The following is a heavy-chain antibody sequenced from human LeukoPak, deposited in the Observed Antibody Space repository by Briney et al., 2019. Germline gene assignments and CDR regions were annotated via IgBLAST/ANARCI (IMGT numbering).Heavy chain of an antibody. CDR1: GASISSYY. J-gene: IGHJ4*02. Sequence: PSETLSLTCTVSGASISSYYWSWIRQPPGKGLEWIGYLYNTRNTYYNPSLKSRVTISVGTSKNQFSLKVSSVTAADTAVYYCAREKNGNEPFDYWGQGTLVTVSS. V-gene: IGHV4-59*01. CDR2: LYNTRNT. CDR3: AREKNGNEPFDY. D-gene: IGHD4-23*01.